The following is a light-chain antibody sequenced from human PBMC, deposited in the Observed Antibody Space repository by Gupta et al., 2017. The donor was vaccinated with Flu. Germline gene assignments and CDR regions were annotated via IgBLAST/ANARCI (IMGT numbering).Light chain of an antibody. CDR1: QNVLFSVNNKNY. V-gene: IGKV4-1*01. Sequence: DIVMTQSPDSFAVSLGERATISCKSSQNVLFSVNNKNYVSWFQQKPGQSPKLLISWASTRESGVPDRFSGSGSGTDFTLTISSLQAEDVALYYCQQYHSYPWTFGQGTKVEIK. CDR3: QQYHSYPWT. J-gene: IGKJ1*01. CDR2: WAS.